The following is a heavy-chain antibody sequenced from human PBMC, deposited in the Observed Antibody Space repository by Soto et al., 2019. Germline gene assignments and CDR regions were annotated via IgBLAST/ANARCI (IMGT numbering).Heavy chain of an antibody. D-gene: IGHD6-19*01. V-gene: IGHV4-38-2*02. CDR1: GYSISSGYY. J-gene: IGHJ6*02. Sequence: SETLSLTCAVSGYSISSGYYWGWIRQPPGKGLEWIGSIYHSGSTYYNPSLKSRVTISVDTSKNQFSLKLSSVTAADTAVYYCARDRAEYSSGRRTYYYYYGMDVWGQGTTVTVSS. CDR3: ARDRAEYSSGRRTYYYYYGMDV. CDR2: IYHSGST.